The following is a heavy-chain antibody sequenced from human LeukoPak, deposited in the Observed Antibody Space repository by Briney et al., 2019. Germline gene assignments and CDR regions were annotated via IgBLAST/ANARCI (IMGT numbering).Heavy chain of an antibody. D-gene: IGHD3-22*01. CDR3: ARPRTPLYYDSSGYDFDY. J-gene: IGHJ4*02. Sequence: ASVKVSCKASGYTFTSYYINWVRQATGQGLEWMGWMNPNSGNTGYAQKFQGRVTMTRNTSISTAYMELSSLRSEDTAVYYCARPRTPLYYDSSGYDFDYWGQGTLVTVSS. CDR1: GYTFTSYY. V-gene: IGHV1-8*01. CDR2: MNPNSGNT.